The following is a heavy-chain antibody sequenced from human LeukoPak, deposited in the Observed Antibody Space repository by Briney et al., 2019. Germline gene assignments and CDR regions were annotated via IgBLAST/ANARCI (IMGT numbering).Heavy chain of an antibody. D-gene: IGHD1-20*01. Sequence: SVEIYHSGTTNYHPSLKSRVTISVDKSKNQFSLKLSSVTAADTAVYYCARGSNNWNDALDYWGQRTLVTVSS. J-gene: IGHJ4*02. CDR3: ARGSNNWNDALDY. V-gene: IGHV4-4*02. CDR2: IYHSGTT.